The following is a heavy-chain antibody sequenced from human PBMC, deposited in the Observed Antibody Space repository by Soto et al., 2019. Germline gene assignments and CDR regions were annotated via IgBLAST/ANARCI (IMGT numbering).Heavy chain of an antibody. Sequence: QVQLVESGGGLVEPGGSLRLSCAASGFRFSDHYMTWIRQAPGKGLEWVSKISGDGTTINYADSVKGRFTVSRDNAKNSVYLQMNSLRAEDTAVYYCASDPYYYASGFWGQGTLVTVSS. J-gene: IGHJ4*02. D-gene: IGHD3-10*01. CDR1: GFRFSDHY. V-gene: IGHV3-11*01. CDR3: ASDPYYYASGF. CDR2: ISGDGTTI.